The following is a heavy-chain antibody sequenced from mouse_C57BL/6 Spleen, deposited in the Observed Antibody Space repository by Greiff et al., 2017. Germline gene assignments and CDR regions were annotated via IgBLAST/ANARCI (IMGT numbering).Heavy chain of an antibody. CDR1: GFNIKNTY. CDR3: ARGIYYGNHEGAMDY. V-gene: IGHV14-3*01. Sequence: EVKLQESVAELVRPGASVKLSCTASGFNIKNTYMHWVKQRPEQGLEWIGRIDPANGNTKYAPKFQGKATITADTSSNTAYLQLSSLTSEDTAIYYCARGIYYGNHEGAMDYWGQGTSVTASS. CDR2: IDPANGNT. J-gene: IGHJ4*01. D-gene: IGHD2-1*01.